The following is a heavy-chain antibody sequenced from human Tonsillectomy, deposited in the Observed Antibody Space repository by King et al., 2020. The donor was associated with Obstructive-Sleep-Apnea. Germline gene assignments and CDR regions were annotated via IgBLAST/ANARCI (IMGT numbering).Heavy chain of an antibody. CDR2: LYYSGST. Sequence: VQLQESGPGLVKPSQTLSLTCTVSGGSISSGGYYWRWIRQHPGKGLEWIGYLYYSGSTYYNPSLKSRVTISADTSKNQFSLKLSSVTAAETAVYYCASCDIGRAFDIWGQGTMVTVSS. CDR1: GGSISSGGYY. J-gene: IGHJ3*02. D-gene: IGHD2-15*01. CDR3: ASCDIGRAFDI. V-gene: IGHV4-31*03.